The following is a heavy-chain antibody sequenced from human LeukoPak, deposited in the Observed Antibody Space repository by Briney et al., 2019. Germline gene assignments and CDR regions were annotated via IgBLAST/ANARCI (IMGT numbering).Heavy chain of an antibody. V-gene: IGHV4-59*12. CDR1: GGSISSYY. D-gene: IGHD5-18*01. CDR2: IYYSGST. CDR3: ARDREGYSYGTSYNWFDP. J-gene: IGHJ5*02. Sequence: SETLSLTCTVSGGSISSYYWSWIRQPAGKGLEWIGYIYYSGSTNYNPSLKSRVTISVDTSKNQFSLKLSSVTAADTAVYYCARDREGYSYGTSYNWFDPWGQGTLVTVSS.